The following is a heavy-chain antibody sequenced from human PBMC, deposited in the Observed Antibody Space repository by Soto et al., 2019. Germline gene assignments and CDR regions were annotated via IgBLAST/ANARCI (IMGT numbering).Heavy chain of an antibody. V-gene: IGHV1-2*02. CDR3: ARRKGDYYDSSGYHYYFDY. J-gene: IGHJ4*02. Sequence: ASVKVSCKASGYTFTGYYMHWVRQDPGQGLEWMGWINPNSGGTKSAQKFQGRVTMTRDTSISTAYMELSRLRSDDTAVYYCARRKGDYYDSSGYHYYFDYWGQGTLVTVSS. CDR2: INPNSGGT. CDR1: GYTFTGYY. D-gene: IGHD3-22*01.